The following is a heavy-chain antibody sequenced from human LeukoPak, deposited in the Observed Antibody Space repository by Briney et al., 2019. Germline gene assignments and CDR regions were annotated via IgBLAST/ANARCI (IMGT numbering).Heavy chain of an antibody. J-gene: IGHJ3*01. CDR1: GYTFSKYA. CDR2: INPNSGGT. CDR3: ATTLDHSGGAFDV. V-gene: IGHV1-2*02. D-gene: IGHD3-10*01. Sequence: GASVKVSCKASGYTFSKYAMNWVRQAPGQGLEWMGWINPNSGGTNYAQKFQGRVTVTRDTSISTAYMELSRLRSDDTAVYYCATTLDHSGGAFDVWGQGTMVTVSS.